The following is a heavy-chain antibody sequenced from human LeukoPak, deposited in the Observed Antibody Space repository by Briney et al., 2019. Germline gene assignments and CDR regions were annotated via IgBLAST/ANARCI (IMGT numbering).Heavy chain of an antibody. D-gene: IGHD2/OR15-2a*01. Sequence: SPSQTLSLTCTVSGGSISSGNYYWSWMRQPAGKGLEWIGRVYSSGNTNYNPSLKNRVTISLDTSKNQFSLKLNSVTAADTAAYYCARGVGSTSSNWFDPWGQGTLVTVSS. V-gene: IGHV4-61*02. CDR1: GGSISSGNYY. CDR3: ARGVGSTSSNWFDP. CDR2: VYSSGNT. J-gene: IGHJ5*02.